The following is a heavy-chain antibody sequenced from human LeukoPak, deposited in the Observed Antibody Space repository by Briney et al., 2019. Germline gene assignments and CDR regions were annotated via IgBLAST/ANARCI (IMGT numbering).Heavy chain of an antibody. CDR1: GFALSSHW. V-gene: IGHV3-7*03. CDR3: ARNNGMDV. J-gene: IGHJ6*02. Sequence: GGSLRLSCAASGFALSSHWMTWVRQVPGRGPEWVANVNRDGSETYYMDSVKGRFTISKDNAKNSLYMQMNRLRAEDTALYHCARNNGMDVWGQGNTVIVSS. CDR2: VNRDGSET.